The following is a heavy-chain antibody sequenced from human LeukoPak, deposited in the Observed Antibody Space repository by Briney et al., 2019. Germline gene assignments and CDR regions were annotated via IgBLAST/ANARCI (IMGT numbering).Heavy chain of an antibody. V-gene: IGHV1-8*01. D-gene: IGHD1-1*01. CDR1: GYTFTSYD. CDR3: ARGAERSYGMDV. Sequence: ASVKVSCKASGYTFTSYDINWVRQATGQGLEWMGWLNPNSANTGYAQKFQGRVTMTRNTSISTAYMELSSLRSEDTAVYYCARGAERSYGMDVWGQGTTVTVPS. CDR2: LNPNSANT. J-gene: IGHJ6*02.